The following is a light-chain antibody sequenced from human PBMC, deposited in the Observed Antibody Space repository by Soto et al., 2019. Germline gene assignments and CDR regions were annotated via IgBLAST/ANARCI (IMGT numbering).Light chain of an antibody. CDR1: SSNIGRNY. CDR3: GTWDNSLSAV. CDR2: DNG. Sequence: QSVLTQPPSVSAATGQKVTISCSGSSSNIGRNYVSWYQQLPGTAPKLLIYDNGKRPSGIPDRFSGSQSGTSATLGITGLQTGDEADYYCGTWDNSLSAVFGGGTKLTVL. J-gene: IGLJ2*01. V-gene: IGLV1-51*01.